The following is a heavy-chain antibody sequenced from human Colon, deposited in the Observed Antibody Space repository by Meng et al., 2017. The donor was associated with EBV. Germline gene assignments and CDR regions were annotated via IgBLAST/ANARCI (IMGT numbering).Heavy chain of an antibody. Sequence: SGRGLAKPPYALSLPCIVCGGSIGSYHWSLIRQPPWKGLEWIGYISYSRSTNHTPPLKSRLTISVDTSKNQFSLKLSSVTAADTAVYYCARHFINWFDPWGQGTLVTVSS. CDR3: ARHFINWFDP. J-gene: IGHJ5*02. CDR2: ISYSRST. V-gene: IGHV4-59*08. CDR1: GGSIGSYH.